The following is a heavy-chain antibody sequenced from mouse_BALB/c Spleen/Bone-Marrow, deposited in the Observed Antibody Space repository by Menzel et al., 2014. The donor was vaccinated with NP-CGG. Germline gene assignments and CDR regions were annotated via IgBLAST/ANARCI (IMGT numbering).Heavy chain of an antibody. CDR1: GFNIKDTY. V-gene: IGHV14-3*02. D-gene: IGHD3-2*01. J-gene: IGHJ3*01. Sequence: VQLQQSGAELVKPGASVKLSCTASGFNIKDTYMHWVKQRPEQGLEWIGRIDPANGNTKYDPKFQGKATITADTSSNTAYLQLSSLTSEDNAVYYCATTDSSGVFAYWGQGTLVTVSA. CDR3: ATTDSSGVFAY. CDR2: IDPANGNT.